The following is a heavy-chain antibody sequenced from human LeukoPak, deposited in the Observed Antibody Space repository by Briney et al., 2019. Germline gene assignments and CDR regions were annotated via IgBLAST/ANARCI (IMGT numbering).Heavy chain of an antibody. V-gene: IGHV4-59*11. Sequence: PSETLSLTCTVSGASITGHYLTWIRQPPGSGLEWIGYISHIGSTNYNPSLKSRVTISVDTSKNQFSLKLTSVTAADTALYYCARDRISINALDMWGQGTMVTVSS. CDR3: ARDRISINALDM. CDR1: GASITGHY. D-gene: IGHD1-14*01. CDR2: ISHIGST. J-gene: IGHJ3*02.